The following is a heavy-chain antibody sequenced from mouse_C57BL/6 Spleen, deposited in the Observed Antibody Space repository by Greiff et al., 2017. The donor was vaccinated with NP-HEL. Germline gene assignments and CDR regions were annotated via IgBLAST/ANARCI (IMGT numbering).Heavy chain of an antibody. D-gene: IGHD1-1*01. CDR3: ARVYYYGSSYERFAY. V-gene: IGHV5-4*03. Sequence: EVKLVESGGGLVKPGGSLKLSCAASGFTFSSYAMSWVRQTPEKRLEWVATISAGGSYTYYPDNVKGRFTITKDNAKNNLYRQMSHLKSEDTAMYYCARVYYYGSSYERFAYWGQGTLVTVSA. J-gene: IGHJ3*01. CDR2: ISAGGSYT. CDR1: GFTFSSYA.